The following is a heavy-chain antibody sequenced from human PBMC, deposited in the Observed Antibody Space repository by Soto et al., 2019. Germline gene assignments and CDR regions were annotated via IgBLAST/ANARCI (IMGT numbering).Heavy chain of an antibody. CDR3: ARAYSSSWYPDAFDI. V-gene: IGHV4-59*01. D-gene: IGHD6-13*01. J-gene: IGHJ3*02. CDR1: GGSISSYY. CDR2: IYYTGST. Sequence: QVQLQESGPGLVKPSETLSLTCTVSGGSISSYYWSWIRQPPGKGLEWIGYIYYTGSTKYNPSLKSRVTISLDTSKNQFSLKLSSATAADTAVYYCARAYSSSWYPDAFDIWGQGIMVTVSS.